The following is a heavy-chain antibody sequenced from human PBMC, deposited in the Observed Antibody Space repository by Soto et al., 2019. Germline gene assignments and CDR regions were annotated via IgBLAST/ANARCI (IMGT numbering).Heavy chain of an antibody. Sequence: VASGKVSCKASGYTLTSYGISWVRQAPGQGLEWMGWISAYNGNTNYAQKLQGRVTMTTDTSTSTACMELRSLRSDDTAVYYCARDAAAREGPGFDPWGQGTLVTVSS. CDR3: ARDAAAREGPGFDP. D-gene: IGHD6-6*01. CDR2: ISAYNGNT. J-gene: IGHJ5*02. CDR1: GYTLTSYG. V-gene: IGHV1-18*04.